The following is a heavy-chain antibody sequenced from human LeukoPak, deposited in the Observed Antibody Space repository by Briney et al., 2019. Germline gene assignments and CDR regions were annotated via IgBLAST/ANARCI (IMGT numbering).Heavy chain of an antibody. V-gene: IGHV1-2*02. Sequence: ASVKVSCKASGYTFTGYYMHWVRQAPGQGLEWMGWINPNSGGTNYAQKFQGRVTMTRDTSISTAYMELSRLRSDDTAVDYCARDMDRGQWLVRPYYWGQGTLVTVSS. D-gene: IGHD6-19*01. CDR3: ARDMDRGQWLVRPYY. CDR1: GYTFTGYY. J-gene: IGHJ4*02. CDR2: INPNSGGT.